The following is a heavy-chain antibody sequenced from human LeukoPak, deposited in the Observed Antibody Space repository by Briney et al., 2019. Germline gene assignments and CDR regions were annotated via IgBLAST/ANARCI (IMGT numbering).Heavy chain of an antibody. CDR3: ARSSYSSSSSV. J-gene: IGHJ3*01. D-gene: IGHD6-6*01. Sequence: GGSLRLSCAVSGFTFSGFWMSWSRQAPGKGLEWVASINSDGSEGYYADVVKGRFTIARDNAKNSLYLQINSLRAEDTAVYYCARSSYSSSSSVWGQGTMVTVSS. V-gene: IGHV3-7*03. CDR2: INSDGSEG. CDR1: GFTFSGFW.